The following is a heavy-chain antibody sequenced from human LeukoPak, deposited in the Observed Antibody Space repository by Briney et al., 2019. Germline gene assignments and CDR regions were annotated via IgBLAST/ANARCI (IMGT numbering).Heavy chain of an antibody. Sequence: GGSLRLSCAASTFAFSSYAMTWVRQAPGKGLEWVSSISSSSSYIYYADSVKGRFTISRDNAKNSLYLQMNSLRAEDTAVYYCARGRWQTNPSYFDYWGQGTLVTVSS. CDR2: ISSSSSYI. V-gene: IGHV3-21*01. CDR1: TFAFSSYA. CDR3: ARGRWQTNPSYFDY. J-gene: IGHJ4*02. D-gene: IGHD6-13*01.